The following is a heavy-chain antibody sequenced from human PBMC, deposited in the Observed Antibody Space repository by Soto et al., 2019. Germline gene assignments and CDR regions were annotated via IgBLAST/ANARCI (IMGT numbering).Heavy chain of an antibody. Sequence: PGGSLRLSCAASGFTFSSYDMSWVRQAPGKGLEWVSAISGSGGSTYYADSVKGRFTISRDDAKNTLFLQMNSLRAEDTAVYYCAREQTTGTKEGAYYYYYYYMDVWGKGTTVTVSS. CDR2: ISGSGGST. CDR3: AREQTTGTKEGAYYYYYYYMDV. CDR1: GFTFSSYD. V-gene: IGHV3-23*01. D-gene: IGHD1-7*01. J-gene: IGHJ6*03.